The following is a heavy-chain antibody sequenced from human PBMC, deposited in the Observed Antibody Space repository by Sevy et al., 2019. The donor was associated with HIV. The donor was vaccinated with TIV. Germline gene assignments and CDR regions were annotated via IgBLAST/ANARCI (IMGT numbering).Heavy chain of an antibody. Sequence: GGSLRLSCTTSGFTFSANWMNWVRQAPGKGLEWVANIKADGSDKHYVDSVEGRFTISRDNAKNLLFLQMNSLRVEDTAVYYCAHETFGRFESWGQGTLVTVSS. CDR2: IKADGSDK. V-gene: IGHV3-7*01. D-gene: IGHD3-16*01. CDR3: AHETFGRFES. CDR1: GFTFSANW. J-gene: IGHJ4*02.